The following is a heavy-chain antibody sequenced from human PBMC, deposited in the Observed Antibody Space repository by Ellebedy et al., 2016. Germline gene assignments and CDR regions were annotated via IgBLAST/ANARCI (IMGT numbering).Heavy chain of an antibody. J-gene: IGHJ5*02. CDR1: GFTFSSYS. Sequence: GESLKISXAASGFTFSSYSMNWVRQAPGKGLEWVSYISSSSSTIYYADSVKGRFTISRDNAKNSLYLQMNSLRAEDTAVYYCARWEWFDPWGQGTLVTVSS. D-gene: IGHD1-26*01. CDR3: ARWEWFDP. CDR2: ISSSSSTI. V-gene: IGHV3-48*01.